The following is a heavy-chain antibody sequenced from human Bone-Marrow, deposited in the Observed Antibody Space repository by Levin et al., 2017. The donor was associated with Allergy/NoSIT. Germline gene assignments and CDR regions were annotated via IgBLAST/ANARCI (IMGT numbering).Heavy chain of an antibody. CDR1: GGTFSSYA. CDR2: IIPILGIA. Sequence: SVKVSCKASGGTFSSYAISWVRQAPGQGLEWMGRIIPILGIANYAQKFQGRVTITADKSTSTAYMELSSLRSEDTAVYYCARDGIVGARPFDYWGQGTLVTVSS. D-gene: IGHD1-26*01. CDR3: ARDGIVGARPFDY. J-gene: IGHJ4*02. V-gene: IGHV1-69*04.